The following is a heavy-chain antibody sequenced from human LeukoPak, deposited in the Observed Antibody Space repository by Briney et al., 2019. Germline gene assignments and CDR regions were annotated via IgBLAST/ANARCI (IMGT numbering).Heavy chain of an antibody. J-gene: IGHJ5*02. CDR3: ARAKVDGPYYYGSGSYNWFDP. CDR1: GGSISSGGYY. CDR2: IYYSGST. V-gene: IGHV4-31*03. Sequence: SGTLSLTCTVSGGSISSGGYYWSWIRQHPEKGLEWIGYIYYSGSTYYNPSLKSRVTISVDTSKNQFSLKLSSVTAADTAVYYCARAKVDGPYYYGSGSYNWFDPWGQGTLVTVSS. D-gene: IGHD3-10*01.